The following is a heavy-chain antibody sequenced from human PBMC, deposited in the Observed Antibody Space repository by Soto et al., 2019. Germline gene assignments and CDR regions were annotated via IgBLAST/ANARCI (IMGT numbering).Heavy chain of an antibody. D-gene: IGHD5-18*01. Sequence: GGSLRLSXAASGFTFSSYAMSWVRQAPGKGLEWVSAISGSGGSTYYADSVKGRFTISRDNSKNTLYLQMNSLRAEDTAVYYCAKEVGQYSYGLNYYYYGMDVWGQGTTVTVSS. CDR1: GFTFSSYA. V-gene: IGHV3-23*01. CDR3: AKEVGQYSYGLNYYYYGMDV. CDR2: ISGSGGST. J-gene: IGHJ6*02.